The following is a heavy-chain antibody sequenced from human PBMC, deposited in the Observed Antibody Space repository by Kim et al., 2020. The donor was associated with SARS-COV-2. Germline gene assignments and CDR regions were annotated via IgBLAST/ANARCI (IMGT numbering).Heavy chain of an antibody. J-gene: IGHJ5*02. Sequence: NTDVVTRNYAATVKGRFTISRDESKNTLYREMNSLRTEDTAVYYCTTAGPWGQGTLVTVSS. CDR2: NTDVVTR. V-gene: IGHV3-15*06. CDR3: TTAGP. D-gene: IGHD3-10*01.